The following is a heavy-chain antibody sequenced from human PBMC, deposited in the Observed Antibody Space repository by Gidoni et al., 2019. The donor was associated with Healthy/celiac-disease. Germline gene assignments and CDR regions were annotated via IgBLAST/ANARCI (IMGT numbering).Heavy chain of an antibody. J-gene: IGHJ6*03. D-gene: IGHD3-10*01. V-gene: IGHV3-66*01. Sequence: EVQLVESGGGLVQPGGSLRLSGAASGFTVSSNYMSWVRQAPGKGLEWVSVIYSGGSTYYADSVKGRFTISRDNSKNTLYLQMNSLRAEDTAVYYCARAQWFGAFYYYYYMDVWGKGTTVTVSS. CDR3: ARAQWFGAFYYYYYMDV. CDR2: IYSGGST. CDR1: GFTVSSNY.